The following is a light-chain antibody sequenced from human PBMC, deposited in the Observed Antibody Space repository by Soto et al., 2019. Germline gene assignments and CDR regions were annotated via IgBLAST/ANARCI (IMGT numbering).Light chain of an antibody. V-gene: IGKV3-11*01. CDR2: DAS. CDR1: QSVSID. CDR3: QHRHN. J-gene: IGKJ3*01. Sequence: VWTQSPATLSLSPGDRATLSCRASQSVSIDFAWYQQKPGQAPRLLIYDASNRATGIPARFSGSGSGTDLTLTISSLEPEDFAVHYCQHRHNFGPGTKVDIK.